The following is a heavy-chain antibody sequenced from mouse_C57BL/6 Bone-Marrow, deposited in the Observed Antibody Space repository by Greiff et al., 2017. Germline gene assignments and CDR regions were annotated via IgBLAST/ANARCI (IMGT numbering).Heavy chain of an antibody. CDR1: GYTFTSYG. Sequence: QVQLKESGAELARPGASVKLSCKASGYTFTSYGISWVKQRTGQGLEWIGEIYPRSGNTYYNEKFKGKATLTADKSSSTAYMELRSLTSGGSAVYFCARSLPFAYWGQGTLLTVSA. V-gene: IGHV1-81*01. CDR3: ARSLPFAY. J-gene: IGHJ3*01. CDR2: IYPRSGNT.